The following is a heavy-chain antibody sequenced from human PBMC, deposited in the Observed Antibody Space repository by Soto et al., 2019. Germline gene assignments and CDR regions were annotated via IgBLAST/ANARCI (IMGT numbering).Heavy chain of an antibody. CDR2: IYPGGTDY. Sequence: PGESLKISCKGSGYTFNSYWIAWVRQMPGEGLEWMGIIYPGGTDYRYSPSFQGQVTISADRSTSTAYLQWDSLKASDTAIYYCTSGAQNRYYSGGGGEYYYVMDFWGQGTTVTVSS. J-gene: IGHJ6*02. CDR3: TSGAQNRYYSGGGGEYYYVMDF. CDR1: GYTFNSYW. V-gene: IGHV5-51*01. D-gene: IGHD3-10*02.